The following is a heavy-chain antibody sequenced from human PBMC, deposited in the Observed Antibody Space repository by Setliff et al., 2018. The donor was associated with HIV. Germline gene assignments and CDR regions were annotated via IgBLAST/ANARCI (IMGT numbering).Heavy chain of an antibody. V-gene: IGHV4-59*11. CDR3: ARSPERGYDSDWFDP. J-gene: IGHJ5*02. CDR2: ISYSGST. D-gene: IGHD5-12*01. Sequence: PSETLSLTCTVSGGSISSHYWTWIRQPPGKGLEWIGYISYSGSTNYNPSLKSRVTISVDTSKNQFSLKLSSVTASDTAVYYCARSPERGYDSDWFDPWGQGTLVTVS. CDR1: GGSISSHY.